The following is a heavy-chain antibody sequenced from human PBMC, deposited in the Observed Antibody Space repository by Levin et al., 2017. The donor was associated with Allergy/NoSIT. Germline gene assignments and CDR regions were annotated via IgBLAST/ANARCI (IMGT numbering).Heavy chain of an antibody. CDR2: INWDGVNT. D-gene: IGHD1-26*01. Sequence: LSLTCAASGFTFDDYVMHWVRPAPGKGLEWISAINWDGVNTAYADSVRGRFTLFRDNAKNSLDLQMDSLRIEDTAFYYCTRAGIVGETLRRGAWFDPWGQGTLVIVSS. CDR1: GFTFDDYV. V-gene: IGHV3-20*04. CDR3: TRAGIVGETLRRGAWFDP. J-gene: IGHJ5*02.